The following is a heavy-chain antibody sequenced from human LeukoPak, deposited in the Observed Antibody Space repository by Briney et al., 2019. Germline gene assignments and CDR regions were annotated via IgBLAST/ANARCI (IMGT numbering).Heavy chain of an antibody. V-gene: IGHV1-24*01. CDR3: ATDALRAPSREMNWFDP. J-gene: IGHJ5*02. D-gene: IGHD3-16*01. CDR2: FDPEDGET. Sequence: ASVKVSCKXSGYTLTELSMHWVQQAPGKGLEWMGCFDPEDGETIYSQKFQGRVTMTEDTSTDTAYMELSSLRSEDTAVYYCATDALRAPSREMNWFDPWGQGTLVTVSS. CDR1: GYTLTELS.